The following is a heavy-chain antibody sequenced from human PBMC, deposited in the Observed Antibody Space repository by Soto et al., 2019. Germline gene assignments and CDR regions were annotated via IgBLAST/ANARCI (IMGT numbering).Heavy chain of an antibody. CDR1: GDAFQSYA. V-gene: IGHV1-69*06. Sequence: QVLLLQSGSEVKKPESSVKVSCKASGDAFQSYAIHWVRQAPGQGLEYMGRIIPSYDRTKYAQKFQGRLTVTADMYTSTVYMELSSLRSEDSAVYYCARDPTNDYGDDTFDFWGQGTMVIVSS. CDR2: IIPSYDRT. D-gene: IGHD4-17*01. J-gene: IGHJ4*02. CDR3: ARDPTNDYGDDTFDF.